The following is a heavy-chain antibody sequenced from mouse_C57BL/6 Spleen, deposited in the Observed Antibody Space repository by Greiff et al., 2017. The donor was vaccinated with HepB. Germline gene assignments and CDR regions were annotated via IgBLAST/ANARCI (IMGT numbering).Heavy chain of an antibody. J-gene: IGHJ1*03. CDR3: AAYDYDGDWYFDV. V-gene: IGHV1-81*01. CDR2: IYPRSGNT. Sequence: LVESGAELARPGASVKLSCKASGYTFTSYGISWVKQRTGQGLEWIGEIYPRSGNTYYNEKFKGKATLTADKSSSTAYMELRSLTSEDSAVYFCAAYDYDGDWYFDVWGTGTTVTVSS. CDR1: GYTFTSYG. D-gene: IGHD2-4*01.